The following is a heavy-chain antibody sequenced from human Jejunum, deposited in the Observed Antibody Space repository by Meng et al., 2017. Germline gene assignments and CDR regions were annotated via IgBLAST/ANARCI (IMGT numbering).Heavy chain of an antibody. CDR2: IYYSGYT. D-gene: IGHD1-1*01. CDR3: ARDSQLEGASGAFDI. V-gene: IGHV4-59*01. Sequence: SETLSLTCTVSGGSITSYYWGWIRQPPGKRLEWIGYIYYSGYTNYNPSLKSRFPISVHTSKTQFSLKLSSVTAADTAMYYCARDSQLEGASGAFDIWGQGTMVTVSS. CDR1: GGSITSYY. J-gene: IGHJ3*02.